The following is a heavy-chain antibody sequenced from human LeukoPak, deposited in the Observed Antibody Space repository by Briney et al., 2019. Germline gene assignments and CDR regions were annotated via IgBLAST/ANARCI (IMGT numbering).Heavy chain of an antibody. CDR1: GFTFSSYS. V-gene: IGHV3-48*02. D-gene: IGHD2-21*02. Sequence: GGSLRLSCAASGFTFSSYSMNWVRQAPGKGLEWVSYISSSNNTIYYADSVKGRFTISRDNAKNSLYLQMNSLRDEDTAVYYCARSTYCGRDCYPALGYWGQGTPVTVSS. CDR3: ARSTYCGRDCYPALGY. J-gene: IGHJ4*02. CDR2: ISSSNNTI.